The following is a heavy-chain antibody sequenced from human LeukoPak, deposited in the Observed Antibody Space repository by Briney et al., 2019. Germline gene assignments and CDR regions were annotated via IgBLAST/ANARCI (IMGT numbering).Heavy chain of an antibody. J-gene: IGHJ4*02. D-gene: IGHD2-2*01. Sequence: PRGSLRLSCAASGFTFSSFWMSWVRQAPGEGLEWLANIKQDGGEKNYVDSVRGRFTISRDNAKNSLFLQMNSLTAEDTAVYYCARDPFSCPDYWGQGTLVTVSS. CDR2: IKQDGGEK. CDR1: GFTFSSFW. V-gene: IGHV3-7*05. CDR3: ARDPFSCPDY.